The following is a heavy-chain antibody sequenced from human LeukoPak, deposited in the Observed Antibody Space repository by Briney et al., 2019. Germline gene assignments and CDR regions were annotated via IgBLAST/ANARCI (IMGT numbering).Heavy chain of an antibody. V-gene: IGHV4-59*11. D-gene: IGHD2-15*01. J-gene: IGHJ4*02. CDR3: ARSQSWYLSQYYFDY. CDR1: DDSMSSHF. CDR2: IYYSGTT. Sequence: SETLSLTCTVSDDSMSSHFWNWIRQPPGKGLEWIGYIYYSGTTNYNPSLKSRVTISVDTSKNEFSLKLTSVTAADTAVYYCARSQSWYLSQYYFDYWGQGILVTVSS.